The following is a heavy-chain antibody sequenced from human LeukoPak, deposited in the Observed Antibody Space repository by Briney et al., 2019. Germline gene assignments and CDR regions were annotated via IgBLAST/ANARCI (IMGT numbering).Heavy chain of an antibody. CDR2: ISAYNGNT. J-gene: IGHJ4*02. Sequence: GASVKVSCKASGYTFTSYGISWVRQAPGQGLEWMGWISAYNGNTNYAQKLQGRVTMTTDTSTSTAYMELRSLRSDDTAVYYCAREGSGSYYVTTLFDYWGQGTLVTVSS. V-gene: IGHV1-18*01. CDR1: GYTFTSYG. CDR3: AREGSGSYYVTTLFDY. D-gene: IGHD1-26*01.